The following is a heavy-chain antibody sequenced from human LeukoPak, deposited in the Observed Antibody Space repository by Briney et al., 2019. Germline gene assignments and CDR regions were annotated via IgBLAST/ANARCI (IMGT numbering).Heavy chain of an antibody. CDR1: GGSISSGGYY. D-gene: IGHD4-23*01. CDR3: TRLSNYGGHSGDGY. J-gene: IGHJ4*02. CDR2: VYYSGST. Sequence: SETLSLTCTVPGGSISSGGYYWSWIRQHPGKGLEWIGYVYYSGSTYYNPSLKSRVTISVDTSKNQFSLKLTSVTAADTAGYYCTRLSNYGGHSGDGYWGQGTLVNVSS. V-gene: IGHV4-31*03.